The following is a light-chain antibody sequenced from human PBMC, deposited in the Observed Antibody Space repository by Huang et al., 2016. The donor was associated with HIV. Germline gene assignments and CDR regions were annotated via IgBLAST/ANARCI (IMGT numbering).Light chain of an antibody. J-gene: IGKJ2*01. Sequence: EIVMTQSPLSLPVSPGQPASISCTSSQNLLHSSGHNRLDWYLQKPGQSPQLLIFLTSNRASGVPDKFTGSGSGSNFTLSINKVQPDDVGIYYCMQCLQTPPTFGQGTKLEI. CDR3: MQCLQTPPT. V-gene: IGKV2-28*01. CDR1: QNLLHSSGHNR. CDR2: LTS.